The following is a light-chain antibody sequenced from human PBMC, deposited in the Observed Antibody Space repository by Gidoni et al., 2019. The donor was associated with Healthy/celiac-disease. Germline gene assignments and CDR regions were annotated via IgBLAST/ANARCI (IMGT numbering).Light chain of an antibody. CDR1: SGHSSYI. V-gene: IGLV4-60*03. J-gene: IGLJ2*01. CDR3: ETWDSNPP. CDR2: LEGSGSY. Sequence: QPVLTQSSSASASLGSSVKLTCTLSSGHSSYIIAWHQQQPGKAPRYLMKLEGSGSYNKGSGVPDRFSGSSSGADRYLTISNLQSEDEADYYCETWDSNPPVGGGTKLTVL.